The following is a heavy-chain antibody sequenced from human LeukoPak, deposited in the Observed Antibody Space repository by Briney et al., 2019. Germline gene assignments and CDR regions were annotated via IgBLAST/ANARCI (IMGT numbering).Heavy chain of an antibody. Sequence: SETLSLTCAVSGGSISSSSWWSWVRQPPGKGLEWIGEIYHSGSTNYNPSLKSRVTISVDKSKNQFSLKLSSVTAAGTAVYYCATGIVGATTLGAAFDIWGQGTMVTVSS. CDR1: GGSISSSSW. CDR3: ATGIVGATTLGAAFDI. D-gene: IGHD1-26*01. CDR2: IYHSGST. J-gene: IGHJ3*02. V-gene: IGHV4-4*02.